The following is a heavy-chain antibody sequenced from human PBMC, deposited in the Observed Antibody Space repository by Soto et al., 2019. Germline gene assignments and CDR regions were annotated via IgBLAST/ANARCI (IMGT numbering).Heavy chain of an antibody. Sequence: PSETLSLTCTISGGSPSYYYWTWIRQPPGKGLEWIGNIDDSGRTNYNPSLKSRVTISVDTSSNQFSLKVSSVTAADTAVYYCAKDGDSITRNKPLDYWGQGTLVTVSS. J-gene: IGHJ4*02. V-gene: IGHV4-59*12. CDR3: AKDGDSITRNKPLDY. CDR2: IDDSGRT. CDR1: GGSPSYYY. D-gene: IGHD2-2*01.